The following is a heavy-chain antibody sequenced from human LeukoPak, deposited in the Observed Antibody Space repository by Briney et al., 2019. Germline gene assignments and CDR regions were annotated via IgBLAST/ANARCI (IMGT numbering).Heavy chain of an antibody. D-gene: IGHD5-12*01. CDR3: ARREYSGYAFTN. Sequence: SETLSLTCTVSGGSISSYYWSWIRQPPGKGLEWVGYIYFRGSTNYNPSLKSRATISLDTSKDQFSLKLSSVTAADTAVYYCARREYSGYAFTNWGQGTLVTVSS. CDR2: IYFRGST. J-gene: IGHJ4*02. V-gene: IGHV4-59*08. CDR1: GGSISSYY.